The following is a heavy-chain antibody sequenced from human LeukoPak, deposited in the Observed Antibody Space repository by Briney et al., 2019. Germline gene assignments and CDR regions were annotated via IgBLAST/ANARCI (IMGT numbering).Heavy chain of an antibody. J-gene: IGHJ4*02. D-gene: IGHD1-7*01. CDR2: ITGNGDIT. Sequence: GGSLRLSCAASGFIFNNYDISWVRQAPGKGLEWVSAITGNGDITFYANSVKGRFTISRDNSKNNVYLQMNRLTVEDTAMYYCAKHWVRTRDYWGQGTLVTVSS. CDR1: GFIFNNYD. V-gene: IGHV3-23*01. CDR3: AKHWVRTRDY.